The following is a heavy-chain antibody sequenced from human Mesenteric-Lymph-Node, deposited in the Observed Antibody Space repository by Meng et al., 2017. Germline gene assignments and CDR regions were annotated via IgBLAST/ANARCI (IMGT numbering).Heavy chain of an antibody. V-gene: IGHV3-30*07. D-gene: IGHD1-1*01. J-gene: IGHJ4*02. CDR3: AKAALNTNSLFDY. CDR1: GFTFSSYA. CDR2: ISYDGSNK. Sequence: GESLKISCAASGFTFSSYAMHWVRQAPGKGLEWVAVISYDGSNKYYADSVKGRFTISRDNSKNTLFLQMNSLRVEDTAVYYCAKAALNTNSLFDYWGQGTLVTVSS.